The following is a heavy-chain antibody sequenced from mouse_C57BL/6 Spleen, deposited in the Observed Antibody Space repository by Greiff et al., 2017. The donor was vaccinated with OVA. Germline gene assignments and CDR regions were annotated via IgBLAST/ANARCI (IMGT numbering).Heavy chain of an antibody. V-gene: IGHV2-5*01. J-gene: IGHJ4*01. CDR3: AKNGSGYDYAMDY. Sequence: QVQLKESGPGLVQPSQSLSITCTVSGFSLTSYGVHWVRQSPGKGLEWLGVIWRGGSTDYNAAFMSRLSITKDNSKSQVFFKMNSLQADDTAIYYCAKNGSGYDYAMDYWGQGTSVTVSS. CDR2: IWRGGST. CDR1: GFSLTSYG. D-gene: IGHD3-2*02.